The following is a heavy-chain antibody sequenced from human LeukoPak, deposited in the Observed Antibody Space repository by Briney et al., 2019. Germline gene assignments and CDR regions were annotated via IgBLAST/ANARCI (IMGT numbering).Heavy chain of an antibody. Sequence: GSLRLSCAASGFTFSSYSMNWVRQASGKGLEWVSYISSSSSTIYYADSVKGRFTISRDNAKNSLYLQMNSLRDEDTAVYYCARDRRSSGYYSSGYWGQGTLVTVSS. J-gene: IGHJ4*02. CDR1: GFTFSSYS. V-gene: IGHV3-48*02. CDR3: ARDRRSSGYYSSGY. CDR2: ISSSSSTI. D-gene: IGHD3-22*01.